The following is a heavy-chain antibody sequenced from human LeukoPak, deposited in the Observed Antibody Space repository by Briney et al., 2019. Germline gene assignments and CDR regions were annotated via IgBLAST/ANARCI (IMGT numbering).Heavy chain of an antibody. CDR1: GYTFTGYY. Sequence: ALVKVSCKASGYTFTGYYMHWVRQAPGQGLEWMGWINPNSGGTNYAQKFQGRVTMTRDTSISTAYMELSRLRSDDTAVYYCARDYYDSSGLPRLMLAYYFDYWGQGTLVTVSS. D-gene: IGHD3-22*01. J-gene: IGHJ4*02. CDR2: INPNSGGT. CDR3: ARDYYDSSGLPRLMLAYYFDY. V-gene: IGHV1-2*02.